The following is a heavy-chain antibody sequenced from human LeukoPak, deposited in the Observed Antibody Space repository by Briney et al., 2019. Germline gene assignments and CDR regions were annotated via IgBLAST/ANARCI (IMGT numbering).Heavy chain of an antibody. CDR2: IYYSGST. Sequence: SETLSLTCTVSGGSISSYYWSWIRQPSGKGLEWIGYIYYSGSTNYNPSLKSRVTISVDTSKNQFSLKLSSVTAADTAVYYCARSARWGGDQYWGQGTLVTVSS. J-gene: IGHJ4*02. D-gene: IGHD2-21*02. CDR3: ARSARWGGDQY. CDR1: GGSISSYY. V-gene: IGHV4-59*08.